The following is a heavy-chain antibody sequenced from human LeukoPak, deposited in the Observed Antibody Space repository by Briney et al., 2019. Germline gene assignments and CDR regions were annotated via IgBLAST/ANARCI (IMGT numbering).Heavy chain of an antibody. V-gene: IGHV4-59*01. Sequence: TSETLSLTCTVSGGSISSYYWSWIRQPPGKGLEWIGYIYYSGSTNYNPSLKSRVTISVDTSKNQFSLKLSSVTAADTAVYYCARWYNWFDPWGQGTLVTVSS. CDR1: GGSISSYY. CDR2: IYYSGST. CDR3: ARWYNWFDP. D-gene: IGHD1-14*01. J-gene: IGHJ5*02.